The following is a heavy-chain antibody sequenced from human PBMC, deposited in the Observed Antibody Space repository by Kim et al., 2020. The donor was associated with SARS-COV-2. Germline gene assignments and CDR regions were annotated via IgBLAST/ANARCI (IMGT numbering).Heavy chain of an antibody. J-gene: IGHJ4*02. CDR3: ARDMTVTTTFYFDY. V-gene: IGHV3-30*07. Sequence: ADPVKGRFTISRDNSKNTLYLQMNSLRAEDTAVYYCARDMTVTTTFYFDYWGQGTLVTVSS. D-gene: IGHD4-17*01.